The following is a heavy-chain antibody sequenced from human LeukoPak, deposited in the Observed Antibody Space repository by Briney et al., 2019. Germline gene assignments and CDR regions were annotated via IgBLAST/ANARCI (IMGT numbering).Heavy chain of an antibody. CDR3: AKSGYSGYDQPPESMDV. J-gene: IGHJ6*02. CDR2: ISGSGGST. Sequence: PGESLRLSCAASGFTFSNYAMNWVRQAPGKGLDWVSAISGSGGSTDYANSVKGRFTISRDNSKNTLYLQMNSLRAEDTAVYYCAKSGYSGYDQPPESMDVWGQGTTVTVSS. CDR1: GFTFSNYA. D-gene: IGHD5-12*01. V-gene: IGHV3-23*01.